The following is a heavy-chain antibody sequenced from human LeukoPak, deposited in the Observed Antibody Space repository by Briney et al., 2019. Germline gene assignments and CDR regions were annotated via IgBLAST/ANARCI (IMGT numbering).Heavy chain of an antibody. CDR1: GGSISSYY. CDR3: ARVITMVRGVIITRWFDP. J-gene: IGHJ5*02. D-gene: IGHD3-10*01. CDR2: IYYSGST. Sequence: SETLSLTCTVSGGSISSYYWSWIRQPPGKGLEWIGYIYYSGSTNDNPSLKSRVTISVDTSKNEFSLKLSSVTAADTAVYYCARVITMVRGVIITRWFDPWGQGTLVTVSS. V-gene: IGHV4-59*01.